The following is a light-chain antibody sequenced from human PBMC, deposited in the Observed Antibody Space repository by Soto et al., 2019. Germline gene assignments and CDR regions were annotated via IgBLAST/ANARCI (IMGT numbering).Light chain of an antibody. V-gene: IGKV3-11*01. Sequence: ILFAQSPATLSFAPGDRATLSCRARQSVSRSLTWYQQKPGQAPRLLIYDASTRATGIPPRFSGSGSGTDFTLTISSLEPEDFAVYYCQQRSNSFGGGTKVDIK. CDR2: DAS. CDR1: QSVSRS. J-gene: IGKJ4*01. CDR3: QQRSNS.